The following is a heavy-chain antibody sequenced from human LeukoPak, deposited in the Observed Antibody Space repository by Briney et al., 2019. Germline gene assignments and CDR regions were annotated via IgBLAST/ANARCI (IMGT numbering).Heavy chain of an antibody. CDR2: IYYSGST. CDR3: ARKYYYGSGIRY. CDR1: GGSISSSSYY. Sequence: SETLSLTCTVSGGSISSSSYYWGWIRQPPGKGLEWIGSIYYSGSTYYNPSLKSRVTISVDTSKNQFSLKLSSVTAADTAVYYCARKYYYGSGIRYWGQGTLVTVSS. D-gene: IGHD3-10*01. J-gene: IGHJ4*02. V-gene: IGHV4-39*01.